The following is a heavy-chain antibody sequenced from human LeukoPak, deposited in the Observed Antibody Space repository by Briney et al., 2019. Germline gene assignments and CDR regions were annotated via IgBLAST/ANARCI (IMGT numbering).Heavy chain of an antibody. J-gene: IGHJ3*02. V-gene: IGHV4-31*03. CDR1: GGSISSGGYY. CDR3: AREGVLGAFDI. CDR2: IYYSGST. D-gene: IGHD3-3*02. Sequence: SQTLSLTCTVSGGSISSGGYYWSWIRQHPGKGLEWIGYIYYSGSTYYNPSLKSRVTISVDTSKNQFSLKLSSVTAADTAVYYCAREGVLGAFDIWAKGQWSPSLQ.